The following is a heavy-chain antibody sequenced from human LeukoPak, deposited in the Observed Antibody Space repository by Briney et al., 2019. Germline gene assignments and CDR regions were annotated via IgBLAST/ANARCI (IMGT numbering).Heavy chain of an antibody. CDR2: IRGSGGST. CDR1: GSTFSSYA. CDR3: AKSNNIVRGVGFDY. Sequence: GGSLRLSCAASGSTFSSYAMSWVRQAPGKGLEWVSAIRGSGGSTYYADSVKGRFTISRDNSKNTLYLQMNSLRAEDTAVYYCAKSNNIVRGVGFDYWGQGTLVIVSS. V-gene: IGHV3-23*01. J-gene: IGHJ4*02. D-gene: IGHD3-10*02.